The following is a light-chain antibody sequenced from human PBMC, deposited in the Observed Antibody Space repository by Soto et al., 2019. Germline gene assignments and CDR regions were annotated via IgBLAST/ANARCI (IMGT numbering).Light chain of an antibody. Sequence: EVVLTQSPGTLSLSPGEGATLSCRASQRVTNNYLAWYQQKPGHPPKLLIYGASSRATGIPDRFSGSGSGTDFTLTISKMELEDFAVSFCHQYGSSPRTFGQGTKVEF. J-gene: IGKJ1*01. V-gene: IGKV3-20*01. CDR2: GAS. CDR3: HQYGSSPRT. CDR1: QRVTNNY.